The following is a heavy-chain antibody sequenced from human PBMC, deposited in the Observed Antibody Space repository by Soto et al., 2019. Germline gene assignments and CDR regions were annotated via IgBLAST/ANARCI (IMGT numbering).Heavy chain of an antibody. CDR2: IIPICATR. V-gene: IGHV1-69*06. J-gene: IGHJ4*02. Sequence: GASVKVSCKASGYTFTGYYMHWVRQAPGQGLEWMGMIIPICATRNYAQKFQGRVTITADKSTSTAYMELSNLRSEDTAIYFCARDPDYGANSGLGLVDYWGQGTLVTVSS. D-gene: IGHD4-17*01. CDR1: GYTFTGYY. CDR3: ARDPDYGANSGLGLVDY.